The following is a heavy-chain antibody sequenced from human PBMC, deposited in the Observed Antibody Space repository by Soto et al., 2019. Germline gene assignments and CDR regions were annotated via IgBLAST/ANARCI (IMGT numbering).Heavy chain of an antibody. CDR3: AKDLRYSSGWYHYYYYYGMDV. CDR1: GFTFSSYG. J-gene: IGHJ6*02. D-gene: IGHD6-19*01. Sequence: GGSLRLSCAASGFTFSSYGMHWVRQAPGKGLEWVAVISYDGSNKYYADSVKGRFTISRDNSKNTLYLQMNSLRAEDTAVHYCAKDLRYSSGWYHYYYYYGMDVWGQGTTVTVSS. CDR2: ISYDGSNK. V-gene: IGHV3-30*18.